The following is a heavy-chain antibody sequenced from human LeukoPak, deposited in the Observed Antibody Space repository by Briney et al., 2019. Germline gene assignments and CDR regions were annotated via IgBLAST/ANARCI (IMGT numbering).Heavy chain of an antibody. CDR2: VKQDGSEK. CDR1: GFTFSSYW. D-gene: IGHD6-19*01. CDR3: ARDRSVHSSFSSLFDY. Sequence: GGSLRLSCAASGFTFSSYWMSWVRQAPGKGLEWVANVKQDGSEKYYVDSVKGRFTISRDNAKNSLYLQMNSLRAEDTAVYYCARDRSVHSSFSSLFDYWGQGTLVTVSS. V-gene: IGHV3-7*01. J-gene: IGHJ4*02.